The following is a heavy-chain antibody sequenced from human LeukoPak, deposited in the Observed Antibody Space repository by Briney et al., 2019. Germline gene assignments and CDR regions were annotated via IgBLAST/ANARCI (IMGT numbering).Heavy chain of an antibody. J-gene: IGHJ4*02. D-gene: IGHD6-6*01. CDR3: ARVIAAPDY. Sequence: PGGSLRLSCAASGFTFSDYYMSWIRRAQGKGREWVSFISSSGSTIYYADSVKGRFTISRDNAKNSLHLQMNSLRAEDTAVYYCARVIAAPDYWGQGTLVTVSS. V-gene: IGHV3-11*01. CDR1: GFTFSDYY. CDR2: ISSSGSTI.